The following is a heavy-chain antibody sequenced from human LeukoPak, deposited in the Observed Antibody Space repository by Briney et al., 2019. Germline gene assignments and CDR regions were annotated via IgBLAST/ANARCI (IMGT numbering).Heavy chain of an antibody. Sequence: QTGGSLRLSCAASGFTFSSYGMHWVRQAPGKGLERVAVIWYDGSNKYYADSVKGRFTISRDNSKNTLYLQMNSLRAEDTAVYYCARARPWTSYYYYGMDVWGQGTTVTVSS. CDR2: IWYDGSNK. CDR3: ARARPWTSYYYYGMDV. V-gene: IGHV3-33*01. J-gene: IGHJ6*02. CDR1: GFTFSSYG. D-gene: IGHD3/OR15-3a*01.